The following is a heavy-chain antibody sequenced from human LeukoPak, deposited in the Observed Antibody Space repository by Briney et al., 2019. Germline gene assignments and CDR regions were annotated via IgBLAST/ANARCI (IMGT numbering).Heavy chain of an antibody. D-gene: IGHD3-9*01. CDR2: TYYRSKWYN. V-gene: IGHV6-1*01. CDR3: ARGGSTLHSAGGHDIEFYYYYYMDV. Sequence: KPSQTLSLTCAISGDSVSSNSAAWNWIRQSPSRGLEWLGRTYYRSKWYNDYAVSVKSRITINPDTSKNQFSLQLNSVTAADTAVYYCARGGSTLHSAGGHDIEFYYYYYMDVWGKGTTVTISS. J-gene: IGHJ6*03. CDR1: GDSVSSNSAA.